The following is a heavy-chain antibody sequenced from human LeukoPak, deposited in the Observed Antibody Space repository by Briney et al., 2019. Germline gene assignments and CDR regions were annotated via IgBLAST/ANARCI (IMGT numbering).Heavy chain of an antibody. CDR3: AGANLSTRYSYGLYYFDY. CDR2: IYHSGST. CDR1: GGSISSGGYS. D-gene: IGHD5-18*01. V-gene: IGHV4-30-2*01. J-gene: IGHJ4*02. Sequence: SETQSLTCAVSGGSISSGGYSWSWIRQPPGKGLEWIGYIYHSGSTYYNPSLKSRVTISVDRSKNQFSLKLSSVTAADTAVYYCAGANLSTRYSYGLYYFDYWGQGTLVTVSS.